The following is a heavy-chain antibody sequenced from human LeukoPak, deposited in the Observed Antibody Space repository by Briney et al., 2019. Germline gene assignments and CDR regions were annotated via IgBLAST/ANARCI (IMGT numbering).Heavy chain of an antibody. CDR2: IGGSGSST. J-gene: IGHJ5*02. CDR3: AKDSWFDP. Sequence: GGSLRLSCAASGFTFSSYALSWVCQAPGKGLEWVSAIGGSGSSTYYADSVKGRFTISRDNSKNVLYLQMNSLRAEDTAIYYCAKDSWFDPWGQGTLVTVSS. V-gene: IGHV3-23*01. CDR1: GFTFSSYA.